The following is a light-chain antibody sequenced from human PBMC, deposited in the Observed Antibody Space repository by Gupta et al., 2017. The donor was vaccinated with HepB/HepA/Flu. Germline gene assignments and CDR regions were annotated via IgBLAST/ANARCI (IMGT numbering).Light chain of an antibody. CDR1: QGISSY. Sequence: AIRMIQSTSSFSASTGDRVTITCRVSQGISSYLAWYQQKPGKAPKLLIYAASTVQSGVTSRFSGSGSGTDFTLTIICRQSEDFATYYCQQEDSFPWTFGQGTKVEIK. CDR3: QQEDSFPWT. CDR2: AAS. V-gene: IGKV1-8*01. J-gene: IGKJ1*01.